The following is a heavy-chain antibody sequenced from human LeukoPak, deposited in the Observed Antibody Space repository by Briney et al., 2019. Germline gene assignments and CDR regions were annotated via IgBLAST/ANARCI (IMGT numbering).Heavy chain of an antibody. CDR3: ARDWSDGFDY. Sequence: GGSLRLSCAASGFIFRNYWMSWVRQTPGKGLEWVASIKEDGSEKYYVDSVKGRFTISRDNAKNSVYLQMNSLRVDDTAVYYCARDWSDGFDYWGQGTLVTVSS. CDR1: GFIFRNYW. D-gene: IGHD3-3*01. J-gene: IGHJ4*02. V-gene: IGHV3-7*01. CDR2: IKEDGSEK.